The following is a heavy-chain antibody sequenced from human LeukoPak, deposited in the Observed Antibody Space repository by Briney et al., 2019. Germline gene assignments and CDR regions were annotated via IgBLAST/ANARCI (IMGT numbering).Heavy chain of an antibody. J-gene: IGHJ6*02. CDR2: IKQDGSEK. CDR3: ARAPRGYYYYGMDV. Sequence: GGSLRLSCAASGFTFSSYWVSWVRQAPGKGLEWVANIKQDGSEKYYVDSVKGRFTISRDNAKNSLYLQMNSLRAEDTAVYYCARAPRGYYYYGMDVWGQGTTVTVSS. CDR1: GFTFSSYW. V-gene: IGHV3-7*01.